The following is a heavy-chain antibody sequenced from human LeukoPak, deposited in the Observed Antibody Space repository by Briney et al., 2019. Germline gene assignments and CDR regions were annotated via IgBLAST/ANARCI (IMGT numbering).Heavy chain of an antibody. V-gene: IGHV1-46*01. J-gene: IGHJ4*02. CDR1: GYTFTSYY. CDR3: ARLGWVAVAGVQYYFDY. CDR2: INPSGGST. Sequence: ASVKLSCKASGYTFTSYYIHWVRQAPGQGLEWMGIINPSGGSTTYARNFQGRVTMSRDTSTSTVYMDLSSLRSEDTAVYYCARLGWVAVAGVQYYFDYWGQGTLVTVSS. D-gene: IGHD6-19*01.